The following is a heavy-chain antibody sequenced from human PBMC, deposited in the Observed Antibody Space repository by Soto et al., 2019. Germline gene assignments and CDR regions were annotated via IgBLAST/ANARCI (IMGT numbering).Heavy chain of an antibody. CDR3: ARVSTTAAASFDN. CDR2: ISDYHGNT. J-gene: IGHJ4*02. D-gene: IGHD4-4*01. V-gene: IGHV1-18*01. Sequence: QVQLVQSGAEMKKPGASVKVSCKASGYIITNYGINWVRQAPGQGLEWMGWISDYHGNTNYAQRPQGRVSTTTDTSTSTAYMELRGLRSDDTAVYYCARVSTTAAASFDNWGQGTLVTVSS. CDR1: GYIITNYG.